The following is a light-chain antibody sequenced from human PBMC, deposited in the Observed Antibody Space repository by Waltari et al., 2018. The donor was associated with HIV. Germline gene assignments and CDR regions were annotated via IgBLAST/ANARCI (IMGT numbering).Light chain of an antibody. J-gene: IGLJ3*02. CDR3: AAWDDSLSGLV. CDR1: SSNIGSNY. CDR2: RNN. Sequence: QSVLTQPPSASGTPGQRVTISCSGSSSNIGSNYGYWYQQLPGTAPKLLIYRNNQRPAGFPDRFSCSKSCTSASLAISGLRSEDEADYYCAAWDDSLSGLVFGGGTKLTVL. V-gene: IGLV1-47*01.